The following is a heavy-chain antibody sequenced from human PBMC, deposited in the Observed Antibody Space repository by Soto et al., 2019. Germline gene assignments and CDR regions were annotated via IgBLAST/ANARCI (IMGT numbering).Heavy chain of an antibody. CDR3: ERGGIVVVPAASYNYYGMDM. V-gene: IGHV4-34*01. CDR1: GGTFSGYY. D-gene: IGHD2-2*01. Sequence: SENLSLTCGVYGGTFSGYYWSWIRQPPGTGLEWIGEINHSGSTNYNPSLKSRVTISVDTSKNQFSLKLSSVTAEDTAVYYCERGGIVVVPAASYNYYGMDMLCQWSMIT. CDR2: INHSGST. J-gene: IGHJ6*02.